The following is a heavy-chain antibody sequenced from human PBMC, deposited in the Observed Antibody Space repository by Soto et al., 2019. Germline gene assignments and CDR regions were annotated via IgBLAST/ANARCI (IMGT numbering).Heavy chain of an antibody. CDR1: GYTFTSYG. Sequence: ASVKVSCKASGYTFTSYGISWVRQAPGQGLEWMGWISAYNGNTNCAQKLQGRVTMTTDTSTSTAYMELRSLRSDDTAVYYCARDPRPTIVVVPAALDYWGQGTLVTVSS. CDR3: ARDPRPTIVVVPAALDY. D-gene: IGHD2-2*01. CDR2: ISAYNGNT. V-gene: IGHV1-18*01. J-gene: IGHJ4*02.